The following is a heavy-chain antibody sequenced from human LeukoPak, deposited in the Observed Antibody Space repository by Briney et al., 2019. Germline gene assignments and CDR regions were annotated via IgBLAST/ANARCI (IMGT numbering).Heavy chain of an antibody. CDR1: GFTFSHYG. CDR2: IGPSGDNT. CDR3: GRDLNWGAFDI. Sequence: GGSLRLPCVASGFTFSHYGMDWVRQAPGKGLEWVSGIGPSGDNTYYADSVKGRFTISRDNSRNTVLLQMNSLTAEDTAVYYCGRDLNWGAFDIRGQGAMVTVSS. J-gene: IGHJ3*02. V-gene: IGHV3-23*01. D-gene: IGHD7-27*01.